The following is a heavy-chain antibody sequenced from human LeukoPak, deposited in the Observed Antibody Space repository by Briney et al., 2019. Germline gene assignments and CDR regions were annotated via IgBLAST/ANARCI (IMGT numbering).Heavy chain of an antibody. CDR3: ARVRCSGGSCYSGS. CDR2: IYYSGST. J-gene: IGHJ4*02. Sequence: SETLSLTCTVSGGAISSSTYYWGWIRQPPGKGLEWIGSIYYSGSTYYNPSLKSRVTISVDTSKNQFSLKLSSVTAADTAVYYRARVRCSGGSCYSGSWGQGTLVTVSS. CDR1: GGAISSSTYY. D-gene: IGHD2-15*01. V-gene: IGHV4-39*01.